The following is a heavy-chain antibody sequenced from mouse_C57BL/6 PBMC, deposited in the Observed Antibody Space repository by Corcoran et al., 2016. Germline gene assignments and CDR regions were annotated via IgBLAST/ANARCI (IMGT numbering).Heavy chain of an antibody. CDR3: ARKGFDY. CDR2: IYPGSGNT. Sequence: QIQLQQSGPELVKPGASVKISCKASGYTFTDYYINWVKQRPGQGLEWIGRIYPGSGNTKYNEKFKGKATLTVDTSSSTAYMQLSSLTSEDSAVYFCARKGFDYWGQGTTLTVSS. V-gene: IGHV1-84*01. CDR1: GYTFTDYY. J-gene: IGHJ2*01.